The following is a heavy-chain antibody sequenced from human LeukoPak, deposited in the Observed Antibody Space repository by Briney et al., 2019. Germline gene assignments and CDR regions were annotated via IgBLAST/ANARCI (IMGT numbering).Heavy chain of an antibody. CDR1: GFTFRSYG. J-gene: IGHJ4*02. V-gene: IGHV3-64*01. CDR3: ARISSSYDYDY. Sequence: PGGSLRLSCAASGFTFRSYGMHWVRQAPGKGLEYVAAISSNGGSTDYVNSVKGRFTISIDNSKNTLYLQMGSLRAEDMAVYYCARISSSYDYDYWGQGALVTVSS. CDR2: ISSNGGST. D-gene: IGHD6-6*01.